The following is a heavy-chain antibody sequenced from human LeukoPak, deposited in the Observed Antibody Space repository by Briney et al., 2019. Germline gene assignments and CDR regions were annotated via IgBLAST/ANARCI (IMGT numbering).Heavy chain of an antibody. CDR2: ISSSGNTI. D-gene: IGHD2-15*01. CDR1: GFIFSDYY. Sequence: PGGSLRLSCAASGFIFSDYYMSWIRQAPGKWLEWVSYISSSGNTINYADSVKGRFTISRDNARNSLYLQMNSLRAEDTAVYYCARDAGSCSFNYWGQGTLVTVSS. V-gene: IGHV3-11*04. J-gene: IGHJ4*02. CDR3: ARDAGSCSFNY.